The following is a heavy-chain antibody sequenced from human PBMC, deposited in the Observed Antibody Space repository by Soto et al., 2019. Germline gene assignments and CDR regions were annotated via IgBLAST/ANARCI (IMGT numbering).Heavy chain of an antibody. CDR3: ARFLSDYYGSGSSFYGMDV. D-gene: IGHD3-10*01. CDR2: ISSSSSYI. Sequence: GWSLRLSCAASGFTFISYSMNWVRQAPGKGLEWVSSISSSSSYIYYADSVKGRFTISRDNAKNSLYLQMNSLRAEDTAVYYCARFLSDYYGSGSSFYGMDVWGQGTTVTVSS. CDR1: GFTFISYS. J-gene: IGHJ6*02. V-gene: IGHV3-21*01.